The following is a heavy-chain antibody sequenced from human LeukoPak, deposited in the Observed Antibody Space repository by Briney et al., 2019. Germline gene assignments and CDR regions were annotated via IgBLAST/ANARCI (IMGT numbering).Heavy chain of an antibody. D-gene: IGHD4-11*01. J-gene: IGHJ3*02. CDR3: ARVVTVSDAFDI. V-gene: IGHV1-2*02. CDR2: INPNSGGT. CDR1: GYTFTSYY. Sequence: ASVKVSCKASGYTFTSYYMHWVRQAPGQGLEWMGWINPNSGGTNYAQKFQGRVTMTRDTSISTAYMELSRLRSDDTAVYYCARVVTVSDAFDIWGQGTMVIVSS.